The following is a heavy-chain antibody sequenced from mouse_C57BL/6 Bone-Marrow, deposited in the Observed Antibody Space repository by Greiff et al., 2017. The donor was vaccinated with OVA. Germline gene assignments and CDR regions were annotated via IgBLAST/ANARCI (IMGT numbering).Heavy chain of an antibody. CDR1: GFTFSDYY. CDR2: INYDGSST. V-gene: IGHV5-16*01. Sequence: EVKVVESEGGLVQPGSSMKLSCTASGFTFSDYYMAWVRQVPEKGLEWVANINYDGSSTYYLDSLKSRFIISRDNAKNILYLQMSSLKSEDTATYYCARDRANWGYFDYWGQGTTLTVSS. CDR3: ARDRANWGYFDY. J-gene: IGHJ2*01. D-gene: IGHD4-1*01.